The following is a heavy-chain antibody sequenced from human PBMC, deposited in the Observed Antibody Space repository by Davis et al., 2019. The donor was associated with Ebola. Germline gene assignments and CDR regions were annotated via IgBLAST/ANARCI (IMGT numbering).Heavy chain of an antibody. CDR1: GYTFTSYG. Sequence: ASVKVSCKASGYTFTSYGISWVRQAPGQGLEWMGWISAYNGNTNYAQKLQGRVTMTTDTSTTTAYMELGSLRYDDTAVYYCARGYNGYDPNDYWGQGTLVTVSS. CDR3: ARGYNGYDPNDY. CDR2: ISAYNGNT. J-gene: IGHJ4*02. V-gene: IGHV1-18*01. D-gene: IGHD5-12*01.